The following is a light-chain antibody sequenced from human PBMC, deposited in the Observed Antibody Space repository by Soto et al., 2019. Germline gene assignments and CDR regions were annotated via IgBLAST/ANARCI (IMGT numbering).Light chain of an antibody. J-gene: IGKJ1*01. CDR3: QQYGNSPRT. CDR1: QSVSSSY. V-gene: IGKV3-20*01. CDR2: GAS. Sequence: EIVLTQSPGTLSLSPGERATLSCRASQSVSSSYLAWYQQKPGQAPRLLIYGASSRATGIPARFRGSGSGTEFTLTISSLHSEDFAVYHCQQYGNSPRTFGQGTKVDIK.